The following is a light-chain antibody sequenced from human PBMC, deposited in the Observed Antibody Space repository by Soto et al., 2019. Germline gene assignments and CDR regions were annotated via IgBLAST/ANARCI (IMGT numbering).Light chain of an antibody. Sequence: MHITDSPSAVSGSGGDIGTSRFLTGQSIGTWLAWYQQKPGKAPKVLISDASSLQSGVPSRFSGSGFGKELTLTISSLQPEHSGSSALQHYHPSATWTFGKGTQVEIK. CDR1: QSIGTW. CDR2: DAS. J-gene: IGKJ1*01. CDR3: QHYHPSATWT. V-gene: IGKV1-5*01.